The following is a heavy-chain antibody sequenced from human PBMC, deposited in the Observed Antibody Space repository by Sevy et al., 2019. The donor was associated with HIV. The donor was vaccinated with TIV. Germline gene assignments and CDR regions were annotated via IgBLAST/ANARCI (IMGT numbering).Heavy chain of an antibody. V-gene: IGHV1-69*13. Sequence: ASVKVSCKASGDTFSSYAISWVRQAPGQGLEWMGGIIPIFGTANYGQKFQGSVTITADESTSTAYMELSSLRSEDTAVYYCARGADYSKHYYYYYMDVWGKRTTVTVSS. CDR3: ARGADYSKHYYYYYMDV. CDR1: GDTFSSYA. J-gene: IGHJ6*03. D-gene: IGHD4-4*01. CDR2: IIPIFGTA.